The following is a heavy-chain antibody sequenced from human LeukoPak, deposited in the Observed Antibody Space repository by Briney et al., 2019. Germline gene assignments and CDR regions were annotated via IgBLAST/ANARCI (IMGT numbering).Heavy chain of an antibody. D-gene: IGHD3-22*01. Sequence: SETLSLTCTVSGGSISTYYWSWIRQPPGKGLEWIGYIFYSGTTNYNPSLKSRVTILVDTSKNQFSLKLSSVTAADTAVYYCARDRGDDSSGCFFDYWGQGTLVTVSS. CDR3: ARDRGDDSSGCFFDY. J-gene: IGHJ4*02. CDR2: IFYSGTT. V-gene: IGHV4-59*01. CDR1: GGSISTYY.